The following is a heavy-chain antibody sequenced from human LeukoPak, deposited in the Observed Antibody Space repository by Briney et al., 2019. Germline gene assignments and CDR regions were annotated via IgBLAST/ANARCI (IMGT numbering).Heavy chain of an antibody. CDR2: ISGSGGST. CDR3: ARVSQFGRTGQAARPFDY. J-gene: IGHJ4*02. CDR1: GFTFSSYA. D-gene: IGHD6-6*01. V-gene: IGHV3-23*01. Sequence: GGSLRLSCAASGFTFSSYAMSWVRQAPGKGLEWVSAISGSGGSTYYADSVKGRFTISRDNSKNTLYLQMNSLRAEDTAVYYCARVSQFGRTGQAARPFDYWGQGTVVTVSS.